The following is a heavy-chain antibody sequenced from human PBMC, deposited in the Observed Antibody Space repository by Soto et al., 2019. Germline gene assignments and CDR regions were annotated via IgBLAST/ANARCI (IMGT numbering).Heavy chain of an antibody. CDR3: ARVKSSGWLSYFDY. CDR2: ISSSSSTI. D-gene: IGHD6-19*01. CDR1: GFTFSSYS. Sequence: EVQLVESGGGLVQPGGSLRLSCAASGFTFSSYSMNWVRQAPGKGLEWVSYISSSSSTIYYADSVKGRFTISRDNAKNSLYLPMNSLRAEDTAVYYCARVKSSGWLSYFDYWGQGTLVTVSS. J-gene: IGHJ4*02. V-gene: IGHV3-48*01.